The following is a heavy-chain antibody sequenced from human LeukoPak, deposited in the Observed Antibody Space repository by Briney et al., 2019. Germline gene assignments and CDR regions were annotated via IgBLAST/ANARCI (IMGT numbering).Heavy chain of an antibody. CDR3: ARQTGSGLFILP. J-gene: IGHJ4*02. V-gene: IGHV4-61*02. D-gene: IGHD3/OR15-3a*01. Sequence: KASQTLSLTCTVSGGSISSGSYYWSWIRQPAGKGLEWIGRIHATGSTNYNPSLKSRATIAVYTPKNQFSLKLSSVTAADTAVYYCARQTGSGLFILPGGQGTLVTVSS. CDR2: IHATGST. CDR1: GGSISSGSYY.